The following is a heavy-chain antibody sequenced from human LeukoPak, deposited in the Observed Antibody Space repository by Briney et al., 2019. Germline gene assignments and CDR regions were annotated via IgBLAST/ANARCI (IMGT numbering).Heavy chain of an antibody. CDR1: GGSISSYY. D-gene: IGHD5-18*01. J-gene: IGHJ4*02. CDR2: IYYSGST. CDR3: ARRIQLWYHFDY. V-gene: IGHV4-59*12. Sequence: PSETLSLTCTVSGGSISSYYWSWIRQPPGKGLEWIGYIYYSGSTNYNPSLKSRVTISVDTSKNQFSLKLSSVTAADTAVYYCARRIQLWYHFDYWGQGTLVTVSS.